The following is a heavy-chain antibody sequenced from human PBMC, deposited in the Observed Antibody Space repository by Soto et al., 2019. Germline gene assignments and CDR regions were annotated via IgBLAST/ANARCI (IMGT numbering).Heavy chain of an antibody. Sequence: EVQLVESGGGLVQPGGSLRLSCAASGFTFSSYAMHWVRQAPGKGLEYVSAISSNGGSTYYANSVKGRFTISRDNSKNTLYLQIGSLRAEDMAVYYCARGVGAYDYRGQGTLVTVSS. CDR3: ARGVGAYDY. CDR1: GFTFSSYA. D-gene: IGHD1-26*01. CDR2: ISSNGGST. J-gene: IGHJ4*02. V-gene: IGHV3-64*01.